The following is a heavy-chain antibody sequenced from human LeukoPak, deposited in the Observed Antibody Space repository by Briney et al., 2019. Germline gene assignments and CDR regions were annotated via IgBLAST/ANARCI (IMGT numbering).Heavy chain of an antibody. CDR3: AAGGNSDY. Sequence: PGGSLRLXCAASGITFSSYWMSWVRQAPGKGLEWVANIKEDGSEKYYVDSVKGRFTISRDNAKNSLYLQMNSLRAEDTAVYYCAAGGNSDYWGQGTLVTVSS. V-gene: IGHV3-7*01. CDR1: GITFSSYW. D-gene: IGHD4-23*01. J-gene: IGHJ4*02. CDR2: IKEDGSEK.